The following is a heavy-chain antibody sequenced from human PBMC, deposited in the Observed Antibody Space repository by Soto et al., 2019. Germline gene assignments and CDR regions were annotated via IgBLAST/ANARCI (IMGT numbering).Heavy chain of an antibody. Sequence: EVQLVESGGGLVQPGRSLRLSCAASGFVFEDYAMQWVRQAPGKGLEWVSSITWNSDSLAYTGSVKGRFTISRDNAKNSLYLEMDSLRPEDTALYYCTKSRGVAGRPLDDWGQGTLVTVSS. J-gene: IGHJ4*02. V-gene: IGHV3-9*01. CDR2: ITWNSDSL. CDR3: TKSRGVAGRPLDD. D-gene: IGHD6-6*01. CDR1: GFVFEDYA.